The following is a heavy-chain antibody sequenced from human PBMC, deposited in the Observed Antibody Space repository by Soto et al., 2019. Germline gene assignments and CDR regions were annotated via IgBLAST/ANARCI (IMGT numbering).Heavy chain of an antibody. Sequence: SETLSLTCTVSGVSISSSSYYWGWIRQPPGKGLEWIGSIFYSGSTYDNPSLKSRVTVSVDTSKNQFSLKLSSVTAADTAVYYCARHFRRYCSSTSCYDWFDPWGQGTLVTVSS. J-gene: IGHJ5*02. V-gene: IGHV4-39*01. CDR3: ARHFRRYCSSTSCYDWFDP. D-gene: IGHD2-2*01. CDR2: IFYSGST. CDR1: GVSISSSSYY.